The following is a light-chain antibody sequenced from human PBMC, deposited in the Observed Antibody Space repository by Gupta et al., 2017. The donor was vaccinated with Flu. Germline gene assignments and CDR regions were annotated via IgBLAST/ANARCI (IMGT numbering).Light chain of an antibody. V-gene: IGLV2-14*03. Sequence: QSALTQPASVSGSPGQSINISCTGTSSDIGTYNYVSWYQQYPDRAPKLMIYDVRNRPSGISDRFSGSKSGNTASLTISGLQAEDEADYYCSSYSATGALALFGGGTKVTVL. J-gene: IGLJ2*01. CDR1: SSDIGTYNY. CDR2: DVR. CDR3: SSYSATGALAL.